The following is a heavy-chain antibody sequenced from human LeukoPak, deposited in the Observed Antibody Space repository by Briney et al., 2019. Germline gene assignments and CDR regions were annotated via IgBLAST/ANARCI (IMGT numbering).Heavy chain of an antibody. J-gene: IGHJ4*02. CDR3: ARGIVPTF. CDR2: IYYSGLT. V-gene: IGHV4-31*03. CDR1: SVAITSGGFY. D-gene: IGHD5-12*01. Sequence: SETLSLTCTVSSVAITSGGFYWSWIRQRPEKGLEWIGYIYYSGLTYYNPSLKSRVTISAGTSNNQFSLKLRSVTAADTGVYYCARGIVPTFWGQGTLVTVSS.